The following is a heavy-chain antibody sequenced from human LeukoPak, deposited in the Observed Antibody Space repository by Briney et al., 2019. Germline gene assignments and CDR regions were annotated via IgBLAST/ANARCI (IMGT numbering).Heavy chain of an antibody. CDR2: IYHSGST. CDR3: ARDCPDYGGNPYYFDY. D-gene: IGHD4-23*01. CDR1: DGSISSYY. J-gene: IGHJ4*02. V-gene: IGHV4-59*12. Sequence: NSSETLSLTCTVSDGSISSYYWSWIRQPPGKGLEWIGYIYHSGSTYYNPSLKSRVTISVDRSKNQFSLKLSSVTAADTAVYYCARDCPDYGGNPYYFDYWGQGTLVTVSS.